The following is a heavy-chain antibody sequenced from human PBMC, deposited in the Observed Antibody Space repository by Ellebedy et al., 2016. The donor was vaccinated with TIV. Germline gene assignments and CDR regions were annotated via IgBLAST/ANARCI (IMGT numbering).Heavy chain of an antibody. CDR1: GYTFTSYD. CDR2: MNPNSGNT. J-gene: IGHJ5*02. D-gene: IGHD2-2*01. Sequence: ASVKVSXXASGYTFTSYDINWVRQATGQGLEWMGWMNPNSGNTGYAQKFQGRVTMTRNTSISTAYMELSSLRSEDTAVYYCASLCSSTSCYEWFDPWGQGTLVTVSS. V-gene: IGHV1-8*01. CDR3: ASLCSSTSCYEWFDP.